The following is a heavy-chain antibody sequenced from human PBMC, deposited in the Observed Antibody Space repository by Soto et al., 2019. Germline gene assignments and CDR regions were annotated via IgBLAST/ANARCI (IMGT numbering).Heavy chain of an antibody. J-gene: IGHJ5*02. Sequence: LRLSCAASGFTFSSYEMSWVRQAPGKGLEWVSYITTSGSATYYADSVKGRLTISRDNARNSVYLEMNSLRVEDTAVYYCAREAGVHDWLDPWGQGTQVTVSS. CDR2: ITTSGSAT. D-gene: IGHD3-10*01. V-gene: IGHV3-48*03. CDR1: GFTFSSYE. CDR3: AREAGVHDWLDP.